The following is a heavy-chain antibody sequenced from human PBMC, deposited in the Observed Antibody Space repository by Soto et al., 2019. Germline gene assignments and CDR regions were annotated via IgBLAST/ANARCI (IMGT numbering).Heavy chain of an antibody. CDR3: ATVPLPFLELPLDD. V-gene: IGHV1-24*01. CDR1: GYTLTELS. J-gene: IGHJ4*02. CDR2: FDPEDGET. D-gene: IGHD1-7*01. Sequence: ASVKVSCKVSGYTLTELSMHWVRQAPGKGLEWMGGFDPEDGETIYAQKFQGRVTMTEDTSTDTAYMELSSLRSEDTAVYYCATVPLPFLELPLDDWGQGTLVSVSS.